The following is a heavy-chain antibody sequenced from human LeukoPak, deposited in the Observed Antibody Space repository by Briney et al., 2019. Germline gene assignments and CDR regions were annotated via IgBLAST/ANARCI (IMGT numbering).Heavy chain of an antibody. J-gene: IGHJ4*02. V-gene: IGHV3-7*03. D-gene: IGHD6-13*01. CDR1: GITFSPYD. CDR3: AREAWTAAGLDY. CDR2: IKQDGSEK. Sequence: GGSLRLSCAASGITFSPYDMYWVRQAPGKGLEWVANIKQDGSEKYYVDSVKGRFTISRDNAKNSLYLQMNSLRAEDTAVYYCAREAWTAAGLDYWGQGTLVTVSS.